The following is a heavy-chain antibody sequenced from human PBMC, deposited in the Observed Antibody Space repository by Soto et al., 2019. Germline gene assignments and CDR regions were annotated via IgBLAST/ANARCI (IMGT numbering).Heavy chain of an antibody. V-gene: IGHV1-2*02. J-gene: IGHJ6*02. CDR1: GYTFTGYY. Sequence: SVKVSCKASGYTFTGYYMHWVRQAPGQGLEWMGWINPNSGCTNYAQKFQGRVTMTRDTSISTAYMELSRLRSDDTAVYYCARDRKWFTPVACGMAGWGQGTRVTVSS. D-gene: IGHD3-22*01. CDR3: ARDRKWFTPVACGMAG. CDR2: INPNSGCT.